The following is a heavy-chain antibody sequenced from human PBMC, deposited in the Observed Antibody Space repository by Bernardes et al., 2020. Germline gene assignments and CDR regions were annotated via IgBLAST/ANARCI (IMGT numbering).Heavy chain of an antibody. D-gene: IGHD4-4*01. Sequence: ASMKVSCKASGYTFTSYGISWVRQAPGQGLEWMGWISAYNGNTNYAQKLQGRVTMTTDTSTSTAYMELRSLRSDDTAVYYCARAVTTTFYYYYGMDVWGKGTTVTVSS. V-gene: IGHV1-18*01. CDR2: ISAYNGNT. J-gene: IGHJ6*04. CDR3: ARAVTTTFYYYYGMDV. CDR1: GYTFTSYG.